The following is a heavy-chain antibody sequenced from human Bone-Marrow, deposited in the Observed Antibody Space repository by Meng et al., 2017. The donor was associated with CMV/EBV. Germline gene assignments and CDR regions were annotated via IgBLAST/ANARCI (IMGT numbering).Heavy chain of an antibody. CDR3: ARQTHYSTQVY. J-gene: IGHJ4*02. CDR2: TYYSGTT. CDR1: GGSISSSSYY. D-gene: IGHD6-13*01. V-gene: IGHV4-39*01. Sequence: SETLSLTCTVSGGSISSSSYYWGWIRQPPGKGLEWIGSTYYSGTTYYNPSLKSRVTISVDTSKNQFSLKLSSVTAADTAVYYCARQTHYSTQVYWGQGTRVTVSS.